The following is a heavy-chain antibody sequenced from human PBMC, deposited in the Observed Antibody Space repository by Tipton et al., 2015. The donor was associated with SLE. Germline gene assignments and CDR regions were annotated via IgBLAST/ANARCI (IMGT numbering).Heavy chain of an antibody. D-gene: IGHD5-24*01. J-gene: IGHJ4*02. CDR1: GGAISSSSYY. Sequence: TLSLTCSVSGGAISSSSYYWGWIRQPPGKGLEWIGEINHSGSSNYNPSLKSRVTISVDTAKNQFSLKLTSVTAADTAVYYCAIGRDGYNVDFWGQGTLVTVSS. CDR2: INHSGSS. CDR3: AIGRDGYNVDF. V-gene: IGHV4-39*07.